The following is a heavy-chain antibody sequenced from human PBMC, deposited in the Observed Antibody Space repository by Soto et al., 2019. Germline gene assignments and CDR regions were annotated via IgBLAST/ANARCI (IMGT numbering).Heavy chain of an antibody. Sequence: QVQLQESGPGLVKPSETLSLTCTVSGGSISSYYWSWIRQPPGKGLEWIGYIYYSGRANYNPSLKSRVTISVDTSKTQFSLKLISVTAADTAVYSFARGYCSSTRCYIWDNGFVPWGQGTLVAVSS. CDR1: GGSISSYY. D-gene: IGHD2-2*02. CDR3: ARGYCSSTRCYIWDNGFVP. V-gene: IGHV4-59*12. CDR2: IYYSGRA. J-gene: IGHJ5*02.